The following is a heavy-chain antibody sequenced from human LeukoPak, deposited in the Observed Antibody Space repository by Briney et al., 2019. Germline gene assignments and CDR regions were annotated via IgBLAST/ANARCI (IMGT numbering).Heavy chain of an antibody. J-gene: IGHJ4*02. Sequence: SQTLSLTCAISGDSVSSNSAAWNWIRQSPSRGLEWLGRTYYRSKWYNDYAVSVKSRITINPDTSKNQFSLQLNSVTPEDTAVYYCAREQILLWFGEPHSDAFDIWGQGTLVTVSS. CDR3: AREQILLWFGEPHSDAFDI. CDR1: GDSVSSNSAA. CDR2: TYYRSKWYN. V-gene: IGHV6-1*01. D-gene: IGHD3-10*01.